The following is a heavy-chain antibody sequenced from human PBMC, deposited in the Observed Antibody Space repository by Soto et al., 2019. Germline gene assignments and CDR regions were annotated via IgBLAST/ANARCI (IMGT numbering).Heavy chain of an antibody. V-gene: IGHV3-30-3*01. Sequence: GGSLRLSCAASGFTFRNYAMHWVRQAPGKGLECVAVISYDGGNKFYRDYVKGRFTISRDNSKNTLYLQIDSLRYEDTAVYYCARGDREDIAVVIGVRPGEYGVDVWGQGTTVTVSS. J-gene: IGHJ6*02. CDR3: ARGDREDIAVVIGVRPGEYGVDV. CDR1: GFTFRNYA. D-gene: IGHD2-15*01. CDR2: ISYDGGNK.